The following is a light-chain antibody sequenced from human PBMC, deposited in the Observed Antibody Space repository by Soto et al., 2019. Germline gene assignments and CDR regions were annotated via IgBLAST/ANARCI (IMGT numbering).Light chain of an antibody. CDR3: QQYYSTVT. CDR1: QSVLSNSNNKNY. J-gene: IGKJ4*01. CDR2: WAS. Sequence: DIVMTQSPDSLAVSLGERATINCWSSQSVLSNSNNKNYLAWYQQKPGQPPKLLIYWASTRESGVPDRFSGSGSGTDFTLTITSLQAEYVAVYYCQQYYSTVTFGGGTKVEIK. V-gene: IGKV4-1*01.